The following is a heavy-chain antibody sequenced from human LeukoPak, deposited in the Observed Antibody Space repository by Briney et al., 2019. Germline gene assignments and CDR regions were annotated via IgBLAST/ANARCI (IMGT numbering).Heavy chain of an antibody. CDR1: GYTFTSYG. D-gene: IGHD1-14*01. CDR3: AREGMNHPDY. V-gene: IGHV1-18*01. Sequence: WASVTVSLTASGYTFTSYGISWVRQAPGQGLEWMGWISAYNGNTNYAQKLQGRVTMTTDTSTSTAYMELRSLRSEDTAVYYCAREGMNHPDYWGQGTLVTVSS. CDR2: ISAYNGNT. J-gene: IGHJ4*02.